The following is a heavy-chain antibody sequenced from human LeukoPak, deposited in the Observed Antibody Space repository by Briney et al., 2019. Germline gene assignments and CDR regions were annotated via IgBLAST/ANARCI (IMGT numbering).Heavy chain of an antibody. CDR3: ARDGDYGTGGYYRGCIDS. Sequence: GASVKVSCKTSGYSFTAFYIHWVRQAPGQGLEWMGWIHPRRGDTNYAQKFQGRVTMTRDTSISTAYLDLSSLRSDDTAVYYCARDGDYGTGGYYRGCIDSWGQGTPVTVSP. D-gene: IGHD3-10*01. CDR2: IHPRRGDT. J-gene: IGHJ4*02. V-gene: IGHV1-2*02. CDR1: GYSFTAFY.